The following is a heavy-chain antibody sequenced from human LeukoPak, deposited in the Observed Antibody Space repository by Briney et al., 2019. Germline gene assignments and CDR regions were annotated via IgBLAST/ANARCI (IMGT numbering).Heavy chain of an antibody. Sequence: GGSLRLSCAASGFTFNSYAMSWVRQAPGKGLEWVSTISGSDGSTIYADSVKGRFTVSRDNSKNTLYLQMDSLRADDSAVYFCAKDWSTWARCDGDCLDYWGQGTLVTVSS. CDR3: AKDWSTWARCDGDCLDY. J-gene: IGHJ4*02. CDR2: ISGSDGST. D-gene: IGHD2-21*01. CDR1: GFTFNSYA. V-gene: IGHV3-23*01.